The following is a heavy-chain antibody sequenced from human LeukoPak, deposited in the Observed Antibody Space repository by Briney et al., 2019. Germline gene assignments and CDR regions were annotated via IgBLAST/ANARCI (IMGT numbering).Heavy chain of an antibody. CDR3: AKGASGRPLYYMDV. CDR2: TSASGAST. V-gene: IGHV3-23*01. Sequence: GGSLRLSCAASGFTFSGSAMSWVRQVPGKGLEWVSTTSASGASTYYADSVKGRFTLSRDNSKNTLYLQMNSLRAEDTAVYYCAKGASGRPLYYMDVWGKGTTVTVSS. CDR1: GFTFSGSA. J-gene: IGHJ6*03. D-gene: IGHD3-10*01.